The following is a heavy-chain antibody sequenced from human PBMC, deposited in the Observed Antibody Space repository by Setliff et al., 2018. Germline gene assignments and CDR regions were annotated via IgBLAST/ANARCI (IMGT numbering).Heavy chain of an antibody. CDR1: GGSINSGVYY. CDR2: ISYSGIT. D-gene: IGHD1-1*01. Sequence: PSETLSLTCTVSGGSINSGVYYWDWIRQPPGKGLEWIGFISYSGITTYNVSLKSRVSISVDTSKNQLSLTLSSVTAADTAVYYCVREGYSEYFQDWGRGTLVTVSS. V-gene: IGHV4-61*08. CDR3: VREGYSEYFQD. J-gene: IGHJ1*01.